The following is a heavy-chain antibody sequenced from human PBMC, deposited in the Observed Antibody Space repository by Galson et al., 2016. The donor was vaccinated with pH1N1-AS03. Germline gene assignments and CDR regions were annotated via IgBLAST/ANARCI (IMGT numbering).Heavy chain of an antibody. D-gene: IGHD5-12*01. V-gene: IGHV4-30-2*01. CDR3: ARGSGGYGLDV. CDR2: IHHSGST. J-gene: IGHJ6*02. Sequence: TLSLTCAVSGGSISSSGVYSWSWIRQPPGKGLERIGNIHHSGSTYYSPSLKSRVTISIDRSQNQFSLKLTSVTAADTAVYYCARGSGGYGLDVWGQGTTVTVSS. CDR1: GGSISSSGVYS.